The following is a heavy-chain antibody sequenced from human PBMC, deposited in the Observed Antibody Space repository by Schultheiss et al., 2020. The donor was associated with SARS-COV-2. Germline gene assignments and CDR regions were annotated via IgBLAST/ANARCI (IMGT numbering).Heavy chain of an antibody. D-gene: IGHD3-22*01. Sequence: ASVKVSCKASGYTFTGYYMHWVRQAPGQGLEWMGWINPNSGGTNYAQKFQGRVTMTRNTSISTAYMVLSSLRSEDTAVYYCARGLYYYDSSGAPGVWGQGTTGTVS. J-gene: IGHJ6*02. CDR3: ARGLYYYDSSGAPGV. CDR2: INPNSGGT. V-gene: IGHV1-2*02. CDR1: GYTFTGYY.